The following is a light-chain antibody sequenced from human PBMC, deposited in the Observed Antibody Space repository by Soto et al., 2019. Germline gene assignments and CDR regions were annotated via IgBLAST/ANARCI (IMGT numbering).Light chain of an antibody. V-gene: IGKV3-11*01. J-gene: IGKJ4*01. Sequence: EIVLTQSPATLPLSPGERATLSCRASQSVGSYLAWYQQKPGQTPRLLIYDASNRATGIPARFSGSGSGTDFTLTISSLEPEDFAVYYCQPRNIWPPGATFGGGTKVEIK. CDR3: QPRNIWPPGAT. CDR1: QSVGSY. CDR2: DAS.